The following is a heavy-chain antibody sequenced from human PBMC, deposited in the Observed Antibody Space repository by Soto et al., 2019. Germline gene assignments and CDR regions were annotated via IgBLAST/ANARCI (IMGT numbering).Heavy chain of an antibody. Sequence: SETLSLTCAVSGYSISSGYYWGWIRQPPGKGLEWIGSIYHSGSTYYNPSLKSRVTISVETSKNQFSLKLSSVTAADTAVYFCDRGSSSYYDYGMDVWGQGNKVTVS. J-gene: IGHJ6*02. V-gene: IGHV4-38-2*01. CDR1: GYSISSGYY. CDR2: IYHSGST. D-gene: IGHD6-6*01. CDR3: DRGSSSYYDYGMDV.